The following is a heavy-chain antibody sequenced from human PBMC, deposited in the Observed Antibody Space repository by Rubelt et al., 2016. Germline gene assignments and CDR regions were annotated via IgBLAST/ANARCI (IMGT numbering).Heavy chain of an antibody. CDR2: VNPNSGGT. V-gene: IGHV1-2*06. Sequence: QVQLVQSGAEVKKPGASVKVSCKASGYTFTGYYMHWVRQAPGQGLEWVGRVNPNSGGTNYAPKFQGSVTMTRETSITTAYMELSRLRSDDTAVFYCARESSSGWYIDYWGQGTLVTVSS. CDR1: GYTFTGYY. CDR3: ARESSSGWYIDY. D-gene: IGHD6-19*01. J-gene: IGHJ4*02.